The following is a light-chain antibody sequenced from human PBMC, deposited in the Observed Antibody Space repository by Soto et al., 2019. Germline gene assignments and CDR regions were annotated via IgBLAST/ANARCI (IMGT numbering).Light chain of an antibody. CDR3: KESECPPIR. CDR1: QSISSY. V-gene: IGKV1-39*01. J-gene: IGKJ5*01. CDR2: AAS. Sequence: EMTRPPFFLSTSVGDRVTITCRASQSISSYLNWYQQKPGKAPKLLIYAASSLQSGVPSRFSGSGSGTDFTLTISSLQPEDGAPYCSKESECPPIRFAEGTRLDIK.